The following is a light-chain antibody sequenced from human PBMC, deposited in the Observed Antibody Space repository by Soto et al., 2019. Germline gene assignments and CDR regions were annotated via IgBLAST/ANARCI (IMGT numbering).Light chain of an antibody. CDR2: DGT. V-gene: IGKV1-33*01. CDR1: QHISDY. CDR3: LQDYNYPRT. Sequence: DTRLTQSPSSLSASVGDRVTITCQASQHISDYLNWYQQKPGKAPKLLIYDGTKLETGVPSRFSGSGSGTEFTFTISSLQPEDFATYYCLQDYNYPRTFGQGTKVDSK. J-gene: IGKJ1*01.